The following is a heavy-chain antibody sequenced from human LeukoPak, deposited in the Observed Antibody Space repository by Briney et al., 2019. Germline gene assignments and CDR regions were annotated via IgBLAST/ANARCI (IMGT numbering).Heavy chain of an antibody. D-gene: IGHD5-18*01. CDR2: IKQDGREK. CDR3: ARDLFSYGYVLDY. V-gene: IGHV3-7*01. Sequence: GGSLRLSCAASGFTFSSYWMSWVRQAPGKGLEWGANIKQDGREKYYAASVKGRFTISRDNAKNSLYLQMNSLRAEDTAVYYCARDLFSYGYVLDYWGQGTLVTVSS. CDR1: GFTFSSYW. J-gene: IGHJ4*02.